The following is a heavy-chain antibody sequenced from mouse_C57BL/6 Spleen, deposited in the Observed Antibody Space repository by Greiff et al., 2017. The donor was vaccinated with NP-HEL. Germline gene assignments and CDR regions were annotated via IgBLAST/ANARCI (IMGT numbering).Heavy chain of an antibody. CDR3: AIYYGNYESAMDY. V-gene: IGHV5-17*01. Sequence: EVKLMESGGGLVKPGGSLKLSCAASGFTFSDYGMHWVRQAPEKGLEWVAYISSGSSTIYYADTVKGRFTISRDNAKNTLFLQMTSLRSEDTAMYYCAIYYGNYESAMDYWGQGTSVTVSS. J-gene: IGHJ4*01. D-gene: IGHD2-1*01. CDR2: ISSGSSTI. CDR1: GFTFSDYG.